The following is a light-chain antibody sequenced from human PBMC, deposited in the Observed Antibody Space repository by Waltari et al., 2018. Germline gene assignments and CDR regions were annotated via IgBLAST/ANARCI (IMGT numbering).Light chain of an antibody. Sequence: QSVLTQPPSASGTPGQRVTIFCSGSTSNIGSNYVYLYQHLPGTAPKVLIYRNNHMPSGVPDRFSGSKSDTSASLAISGLRSEDDAHYYCAVWDDSLSGWVFGGGTKVTVL. J-gene: IGLJ3*02. CDR2: RNN. CDR3: AVWDDSLSGWV. CDR1: TSNIGSNY. V-gene: IGLV1-47*01.